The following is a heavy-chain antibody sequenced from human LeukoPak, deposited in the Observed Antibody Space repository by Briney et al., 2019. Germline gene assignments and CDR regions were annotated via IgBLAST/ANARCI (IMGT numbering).Heavy chain of an antibody. Sequence: GGSLRLSCAASGFTFSSYTMNWVRQAPGKGLEWVSSISSSSSYIYYADSVKGRFTISRDNAKNSLYLQMDSLRPEDTAVYYCAKGQLGIQSSKWFDPWGQGTLVTVSS. CDR2: ISSSSSYI. J-gene: IGHJ5*02. V-gene: IGHV3-21*01. CDR3: AKGQLGIQSSKWFDP. CDR1: GFTFSSYT. D-gene: IGHD7-27*01.